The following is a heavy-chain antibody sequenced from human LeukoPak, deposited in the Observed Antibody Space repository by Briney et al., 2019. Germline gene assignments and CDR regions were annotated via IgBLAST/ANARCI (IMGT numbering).Heavy chain of an antibody. V-gene: IGHV4-39*01. J-gene: IGHJ5*02. CDR2: IYNSGST. CDR1: GGSISSSSYY. CDR3: WRRRRSWYTGWFDP. Sequence: SETLSLTCTVSGGSISSSSYYWGWIRQPPGKGLEWIGSIYNSGSTYYNPSLKRRVTISVDMSKNQFPLKLISVTGADTAVDYCWRRRRSWYTGWFDPWGQGTLVTVSS. D-gene: IGHD6-13*01.